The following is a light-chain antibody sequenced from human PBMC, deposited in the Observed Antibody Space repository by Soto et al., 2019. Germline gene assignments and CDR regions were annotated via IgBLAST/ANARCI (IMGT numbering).Light chain of an antibody. V-gene: IGKV3-20*01. J-gene: IGKJ1*01. CDR1: QSVGSN. Sequence: EIVMTQSPATLSVSPGERATLSCRASQSVGSNLAWYQQKPGQAPRLLIYAASSRATGIPDRFSGGGSGTDFTLTISRLEPEDFAVYYCQQCGSSPWTFGQGTKVDI. CDR2: AAS. CDR3: QQCGSSPWT.